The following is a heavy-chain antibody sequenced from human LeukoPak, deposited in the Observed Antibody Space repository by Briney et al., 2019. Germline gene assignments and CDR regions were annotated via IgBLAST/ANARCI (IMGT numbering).Heavy chain of an antibody. J-gene: IGHJ4*02. D-gene: IGHD3-22*01. CDR3: AKEIYYDSTGPQY. V-gene: IGHV3-23*01. CDR2: ISGSGGST. Sequence: GGSLRLSCAASGFTFSSHRMNWVRQAPGKGLEWVSAISGSGGSTYYADSVKGRFTISRDNSKNTLYLQMNSLRAEDTAVYHCAKEIYYDSTGPQYWGQGTLVTVSS. CDR1: GFTFSSHR.